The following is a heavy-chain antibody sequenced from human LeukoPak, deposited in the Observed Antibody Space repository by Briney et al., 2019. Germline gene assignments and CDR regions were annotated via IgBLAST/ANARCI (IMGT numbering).Heavy chain of an antibody. CDR2: IDPSDSYT. V-gene: IGHV5-10-1*01. J-gene: IGHJ4*02. Sequence: GCLRLSCKGPGYSFTSYSISWVRQMPGKSLEWMGRIDPSDSYTNHSPSFQGHVTISADKSISTAYQQWSSLKASDTAMYYCAIDHSSVYDYWGQGTLVTVSS. D-gene: IGHD3-22*01. CDR3: AIDHSSVYDY. CDR1: GYSFTSYS.